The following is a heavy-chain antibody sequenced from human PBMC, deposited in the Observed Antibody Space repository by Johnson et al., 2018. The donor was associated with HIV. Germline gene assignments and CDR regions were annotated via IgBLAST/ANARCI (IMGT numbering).Heavy chain of an antibody. Sequence: VQLVESGGGLVQPGRSLRLSCTGSGFTFGDYAMTWFRQAPGKGLEWVGFIRSKAYGGTTDYAASIKGRFTISRDDSKTIAYLQMNSLKIEDTAMYYCSRVPNPAHGTNSGPFDGFGGWGRGTPGNVSS. CDR1: GFTFGDYA. CDR3: SRVPNPAHGTNSGPFDGFGG. D-gene: IGHD4-23*01. CDR2: IRSKAYGGTT. J-gene: IGHJ4*03. V-gene: IGHV3-49*03.